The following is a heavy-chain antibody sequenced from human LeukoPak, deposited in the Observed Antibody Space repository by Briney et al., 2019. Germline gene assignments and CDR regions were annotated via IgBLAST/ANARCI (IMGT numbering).Heavy chain of an antibody. CDR3: AKTRITIFGVVRDYYFDY. CDR2: ISGSGGST. CDR1: GGSISSSN. D-gene: IGHD3-3*01. V-gene: IGHV3-23*01. Sequence: GTLSLTCAVSGGSISSSNWWSWVRQPPGQGLEWVSAISGSGGSTYYADSVKGRFTISRDNSKNTLYLQMNSLRAEDTAVYYCAKTRITIFGVVRDYYFDYWGQGTLVTVSS. J-gene: IGHJ4*02.